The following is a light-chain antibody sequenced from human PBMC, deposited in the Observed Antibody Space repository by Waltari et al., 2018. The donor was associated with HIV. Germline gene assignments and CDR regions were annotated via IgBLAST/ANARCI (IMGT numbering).Light chain of an antibody. CDR1: QNVSSD. CDR3: QQYNNWPPWT. V-gene: IGKV3D-15*01. J-gene: IGKJ1*01. Sequence: EVVMTQSPATLSVSPGERVTLSCRTSQNVSSDLAWLQQRPGQAPRLLIYRAVTRASGIPARISGSGSGTEFILTISRLQSEDVAVYYCQQYNNWPPWTFGQGTKV. CDR2: RAV.